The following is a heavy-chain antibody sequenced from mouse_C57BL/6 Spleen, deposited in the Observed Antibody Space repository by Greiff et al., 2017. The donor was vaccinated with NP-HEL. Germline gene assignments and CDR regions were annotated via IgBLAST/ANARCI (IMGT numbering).Heavy chain of an antibody. D-gene: IGHD3-2*02. V-gene: IGHV5-16*01. Sequence: EVQVVESEGGLVQPGSSMKLSCTASGFTFSDYYMAWVRQVPEKGLEWVANINYDGSSTYYLDSLKSRFIISRDNAKNILYLQMSSLKSEDTATYYCARGSSGYAMDYWGQGTSVTVSS. CDR3: ARGSSGYAMDY. J-gene: IGHJ4*01. CDR2: INYDGSST. CDR1: GFTFSDYY.